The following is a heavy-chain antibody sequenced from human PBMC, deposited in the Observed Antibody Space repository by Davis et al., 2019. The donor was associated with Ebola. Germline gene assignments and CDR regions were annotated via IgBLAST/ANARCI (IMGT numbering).Heavy chain of an antibody. D-gene: IGHD4-11*01. Sequence: GESLKISCAASGFTFSNYAMSWVRQAPGKGLEWVSDISGGGGNTYYADSVKGRFTISRDNSKNTLYLQMNSLGAEDTAVYCCARGSNYYHYYYYMDVWGKGTTVTVSS. CDR3: ARGSNYYHYYYYMDV. V-gene: IGHV3-23*01. CDR2: ISGGGGNT. CDR1: GFTFSNYA. J-gene: IGHJ6*03.